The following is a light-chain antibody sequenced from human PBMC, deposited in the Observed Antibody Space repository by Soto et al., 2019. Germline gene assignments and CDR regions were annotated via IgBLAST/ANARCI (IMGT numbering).Light chain of an antibody. Sequence: EIVLTQSPGTLSLSPGERATLSCRASQSVTSGNLAWYQQKPGQAPRLLIYAASSRATNIPDRFSGSGSGTDFALTIIRLEPEDFAVYYCQQYGSSPPYTFGQGTKLEIK. V-gene: IGKV3-20*01. CDR3: QQYGSSPPYT. CDR2: AAS. J-gene: IGKJ2*01. CDR1: QSVTSGN.